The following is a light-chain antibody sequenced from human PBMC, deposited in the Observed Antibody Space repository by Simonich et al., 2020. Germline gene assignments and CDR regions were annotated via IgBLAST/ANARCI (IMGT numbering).Light chain of an antibody. Sequence: QSALTQPRSVSGSPGQSVTISCTGTSSDVGGYNYVSWYQQHPGKAPKLIIYDVSKRASGVPDRFSGATSGNTAALTISGLQAEEEADYYCCAYGGSYTLVFGGGTKLTVL. CDR3: CAYGGSYTLV. CDR2: DVS. V-gene: IGLV2-11*01. CDR1: SSDVGGYNY. J-gene: IGLJ2*01.